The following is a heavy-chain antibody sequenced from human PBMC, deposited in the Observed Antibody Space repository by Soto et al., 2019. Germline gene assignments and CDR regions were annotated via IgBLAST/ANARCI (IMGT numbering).Heavy chain of an antibody. Sequence: GGSLRLSCVVSGFTFSTYAMGWVRQSPGKGLEWVSTIANTGDSTYYADSVKGRFTISRDNSKNTLYLQLKSLTVEDTAVYYCAKDLSWNPAEYNWFDPWGQGTLVTVSS. CDR2: IANTGDST. V-gene: IGHV3-23*01. J-gene: IGHJ5*02. D-gene: IGHD1-1*01. CDR3: AKDLSWNPAEYNWFDP. CDR1: GFTFSTYA.